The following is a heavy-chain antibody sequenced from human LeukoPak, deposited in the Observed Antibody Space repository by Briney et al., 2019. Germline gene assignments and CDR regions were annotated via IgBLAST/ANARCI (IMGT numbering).Heavy chain of an antibody. CDR3: ARRGGDSSGNFDY. CDR2: IYYSGGT. Sequence: SETLSLTCTVAGGSISSYYWSWIRQPPGKGLEWIGYIYYSGGTNYNPSLKSRVTISVDTSKKQFSLRLSSVTAADTAVYYCARRGGDSSGNFDYWGQGTLVTVSS. CDR1: GGSISSYY. V-gene: IGHV4-59*08. D-gene: IGHD3-22*01. J-gene: IGHJ4*02.